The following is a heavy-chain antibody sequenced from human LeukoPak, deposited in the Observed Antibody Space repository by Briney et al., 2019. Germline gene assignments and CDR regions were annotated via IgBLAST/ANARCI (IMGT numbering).Heavy chain of an antibody. Sequence: GGSLRLSCAASGFTFRSYAIHWVRQAPGQGPEWVTYISSDGSNKYYADSVQGRFTISRDNSKNTVYLQMDSLRAEDTAVYYCAKDSSGYLPDAFDIWGQGTMVTVSS. CDR1: GFTFRSYA. J-gene: IGHJ3*02. D-gene: IGHD3-22*01. CDR2: ISSDGSNK. CDR3: AKDSSGYLPDAFDI. V-gene: IGHV3-30-3*02.